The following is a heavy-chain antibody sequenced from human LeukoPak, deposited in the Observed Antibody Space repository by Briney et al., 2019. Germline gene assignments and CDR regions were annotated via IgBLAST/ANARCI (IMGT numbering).Heavy chain of an antibody. CDR2: ISASGHDT. D-gene: IGHD1-26*01. Sequence: PGAPLRLSCAASGFTFSNYAMSWVSQNPGKGLEWVSGISASGHDTYYADSVKGRFTISRDYTHNMVYLQMSSLRADDTAVYYCAKDRSRWEVIFYFDSWGQGTRVTVSS. CDR3: AKDRSRWEVIFYFDS. V-gene: IGHV3-23*01. J-gene: IGHJ4*02. CDR1: GFTFSNYA.